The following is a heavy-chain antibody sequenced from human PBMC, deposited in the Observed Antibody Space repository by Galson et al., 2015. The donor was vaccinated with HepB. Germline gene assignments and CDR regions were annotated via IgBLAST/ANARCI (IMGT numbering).Heavy chain of an antibody. CDR3: AHRTVTRQLWFCFDY. Sequence: PALVKPTHTLTLTCTFSGFSLSTSGVGVGWIRQPPGKALEWLALIYWDDDKRYSPSLKSRLTITKDTSKNQVVLTMTNMDPVDTATYYCAHRTVTRQLWFCFDYWGQGTLVTVS. CDR2: IYWDDDK. V-gene: IGHV2-5*02. D-gene: IGHD5-18*01. CDR1: GFSLSTSGVG. J-gene: IGHJ4*02.